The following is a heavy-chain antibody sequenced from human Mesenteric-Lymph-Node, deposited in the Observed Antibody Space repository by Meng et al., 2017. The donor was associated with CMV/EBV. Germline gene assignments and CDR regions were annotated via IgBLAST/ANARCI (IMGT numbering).Heavy chain of an antibody. Sequence: GESLKISCAASGFTFSSYNMNWVRQAPGKGLEWVSSISSSSSYVYYADSVKGRFTISRDNAKNSLYLQMNSLRAEDTAVYYCARAPGNSGGYASFDYWVQGTLVTVSS. CDR3: ARAPGNSGGYASFDY. CDR2: ISSSSSYV. V-gene: IGHV3-21*01. J-gene: IGHJ4*02. D-gene: IGHD2-2*01. CDR1: GFTFSSYN.